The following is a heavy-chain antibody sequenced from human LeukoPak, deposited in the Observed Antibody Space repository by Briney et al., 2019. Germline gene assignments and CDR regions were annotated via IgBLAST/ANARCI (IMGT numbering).Heavy chain of an antibody. CDR2: INAGNGNT. J-gene: IGHJ4*02. V-gene: IGHV1-3*01. CDR3: ARDWKAFYFDY. Sequence: GASVKVSCKASGYTFTSYAMHWVRHAPGQRLEWMGWINAGNGNTKYSQKFQGRVTITRDTSASTAYMELSSLRSEDTAVYYCARDWKAFYFDYWGQGTLVTVSS. CDR1: GYTFTSYA. D-gene: IGHD1-1*01.